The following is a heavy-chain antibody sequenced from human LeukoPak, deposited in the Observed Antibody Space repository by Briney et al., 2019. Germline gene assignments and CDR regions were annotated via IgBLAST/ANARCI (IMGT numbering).Heavy chain of an antibody. CDR1: GGSISSYY. CDR2: IYTSGST. J-gene: IGHJ5*02. D-gene: IGHD3-9*01. Sequence: SETLSLTCTVSGGSISSYYWSWIRQPAGKGLEWIGRIYTSGSTNYNPSLKSRVTMSVDTSKNQFSLKLSSVTAADTAMYYCARNKLHYYDILTGYYDWFDPWGQGTLVTVSS. V-gene: IGHV4-4*07. CDR3: ARNKLHYYDILTGYYDWFDP.